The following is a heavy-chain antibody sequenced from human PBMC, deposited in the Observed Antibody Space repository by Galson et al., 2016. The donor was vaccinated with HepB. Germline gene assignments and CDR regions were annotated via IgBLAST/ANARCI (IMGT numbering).Heavy chain of an antibody. J-gene: IGHJ5*02. CDR2: ISCHDDS. D-gene: IGHD2-15*01. Sequence: PALVKPTQTLPLTCTFSGFSLSTHGVGVGWLRQPPGKALEWLALISCHDDSRLSPSLLRRLTLTKDTSRNQVVLTMTNMDPVDTGTYYCAQSRRTTTETRSFLAWCDPWGQGTLVTVSS. CDR1: GFSLSTHGVG. V-gene: IGHV2-5*01. CDR3: AQSRRTTTETRSFLAWCDP.